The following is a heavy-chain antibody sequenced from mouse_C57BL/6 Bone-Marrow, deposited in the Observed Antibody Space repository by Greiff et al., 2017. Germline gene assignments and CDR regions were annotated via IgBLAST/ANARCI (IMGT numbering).Heavy chain of an antibody. J-gene: IGHJ2*01. D-gene: IGHD2-1*01. V-gene: IGHV1-81*01. CDR1: GYTFTSYG. CDR3: AGECLPYFDY. Sequence: QVQLQQSGAELARPGASVKLSCKASGYTFTSYGISWVKQRTGQGLEWIGEIYTRSGNTDYNEKFKGKATLTADKSSSTAYMALRSLTSEDSAVYFCAGECLPYFDYWGQGTTLTVSS. CDR2: IYTRSGNT.